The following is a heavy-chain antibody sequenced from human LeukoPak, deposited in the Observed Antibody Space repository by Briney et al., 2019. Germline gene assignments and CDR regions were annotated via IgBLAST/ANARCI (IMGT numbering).Heavy chain of an antibody. J-gene: IGHJ6*02. CDR3: TRDNYYYGMDV. Sequence: GSLRLSCTASGFTFGDYAMSWFRQAPGKGLEWVGFIGSKAYGGTTEYAASVKGRFTISRDDSKSNASLQMNSLKTEDTAVYYCTRDNYYYGMDVWGQGTTVTVSS. CDR2: IGSKAYGGTT. V-gene: IGHV3-49*03. CDR1: GFTFGDYA.